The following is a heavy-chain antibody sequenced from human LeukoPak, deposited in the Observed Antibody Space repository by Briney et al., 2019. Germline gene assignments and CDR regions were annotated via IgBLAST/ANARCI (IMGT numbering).Heavy chain of an antibody. D-gene: IGHD3-3*01. J-gene: IGHJ4*02. CDR3: ARGLVWSGLLLVL. Sequence: ASVKVSCKASGYTFTSYDINWVRQATGQGLEWMGWMNPNSGNTGYAHKFQGRVTITRNTSISTAYMELSSLRSEDTAVYYCARGLVWSGLLLVLWGQGTLVTVSS. CDR2: MNPNSGNT. V-gene: IGHV1-8*03. CDR1: GYTFTSYD.